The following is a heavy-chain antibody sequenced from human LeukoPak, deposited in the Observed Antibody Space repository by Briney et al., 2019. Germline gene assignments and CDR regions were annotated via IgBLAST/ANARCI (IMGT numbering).Heavy chain of an antibody. CDR1: GGSISSYY. CDR2: IYYSGST. Sequence: SETLSLTCTVSGGSISSYYWSWIRQPPGKGLEWIGYIYYSGSTNYNPSLKSRVTISVDTSKNQFSLKLSSVTAADTAVYYCARKRRDGYNYLDYWGQGTLVTVSS. CDR3: ARKRRDGYNYLDY. D-gene: IGHD5-24*01. J-gene: IGHJ4*02. V-gene: IGHV4-59*01.